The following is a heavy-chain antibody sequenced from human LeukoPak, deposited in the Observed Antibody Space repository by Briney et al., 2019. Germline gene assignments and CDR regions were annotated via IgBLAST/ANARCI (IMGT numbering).Heavy chain of an antibody. Sequence: ASVKVSCKVSGYTLTELFMHWVRQAPGQGLEWMGGFDPEDGETIYAQKFQGRVTMTEDTSTGTAYMELSSLRSEDTAVYYCATVILQYYYGSGSPFDYWGQGTLVTVSS. J-gene: IGHJ4*02. CDR3: ATVILQYYYGSGSPFDY. V-gene: IGHV1-24*01. CDR1: GYTLTELF. D-gene: IGHD3-10*01. CDR2: FDPEDGET.